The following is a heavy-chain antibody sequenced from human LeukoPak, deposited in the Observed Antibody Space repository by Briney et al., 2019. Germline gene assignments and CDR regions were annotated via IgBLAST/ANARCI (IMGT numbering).Heavy chain of an antibody. CDR2: IYPGDSDT. D-gene: IGHD2-15*01. V-gene: IGHV5-51*01. Sequence: GESLKISCKGSGYSFNTYWTGWVRQMPGKGLEWMGIIYPGDSDTRYSPSFQGQVTISADKSISTAYLQWSSLKASDTAMYYCARSYGYCSGGSCYRYFDYWGQGTLVTVSS. CDR3: ARSYGYCSGGSCYRYFDY. CDR1: GYSFNTYW. J-gene: IGHJ4*02.